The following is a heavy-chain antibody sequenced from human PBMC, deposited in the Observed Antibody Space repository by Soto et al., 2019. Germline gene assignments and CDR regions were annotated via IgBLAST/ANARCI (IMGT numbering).Heavy chain of an antibody. Sequence: PSETLSLTCTVSGGSSSSGGYYWSWILQHPGKALEWIGYIYYSGSTYYNPSLKSRVTISVDTSKNQFSLKLSSVTAADTAVYYCASTAPPTEYGSGSYYNFFFDYWGQGTQVTVSS. CDR2: IYYSGST. V-gene: IGHV4-31*02. CDR3: ASTAPPTEYGSGSYYNFFFDY. D-gene: IGHD3-10*01. CDR1: GGSSSSGGYY. J-gene: IGHJ4*02.